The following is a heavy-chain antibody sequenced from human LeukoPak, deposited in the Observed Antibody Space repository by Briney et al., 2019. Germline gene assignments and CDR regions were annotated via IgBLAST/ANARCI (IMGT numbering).Heavy chain of an antibody. D-gene: IGHD3-3*01. V-gene: IGHV4-59*01. J-gene: IGHJ5*02. Sequence: SETLSLTCTVSGGSISSYYWSWIRQPPGKGLEWIGYIYYSGSTNYNPSLKSRVTISVDTSKNQFSLKLSSVTAADTAVYYCATNTIFGGWFDPWGQGTLVTVSS. CDR1: GGSISSYY. CDR3: ATNTIFGGWFDP. CDR2: IYYSGST.